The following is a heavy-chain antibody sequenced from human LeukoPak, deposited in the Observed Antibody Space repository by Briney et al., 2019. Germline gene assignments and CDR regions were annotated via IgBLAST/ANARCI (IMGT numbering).Heavy chain of an antibody. D-gene: IGHD2-2*01. Sequence: SETLSLTCTVSGGSISSYYWSWIRQPPGKGLEWIGYIYYSGSTNYNPSLKSRVTISVDTSKNQFSLKLSSVTAADTAVYYCAREKIVVVPAAIDYFDYWGQGTLVTVSS. V-gene: IGHV4-59*01. J-gene: IGHJ4*02. CDR2: IYYSGST. CDR1: GGSISSYY. CDR3: AREKIVVVPAAIDYFDY.